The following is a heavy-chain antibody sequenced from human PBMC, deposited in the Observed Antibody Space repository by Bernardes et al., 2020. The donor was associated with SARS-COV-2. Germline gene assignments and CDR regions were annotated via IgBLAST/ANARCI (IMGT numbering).Heavy chain of an antibody. J-gene: IGHJ5*02. Sequence: SETLSLTCTVSGDSITSNYWGWIRQPPGKGLEWIGSIYYSGSTYYNPSLKSRVTISVDTSKNQFSLKLSSVTAADTAVYYCARQPLMGAPLDWFDPWGQGTLVTVSS. CDR1: GDSITSNY. CDR2: IYYSGST. V-gene: IGHV4-39*01. CDR3: ARQPLMGAPLDWFDP. D-gene: IGHD1-26*01.